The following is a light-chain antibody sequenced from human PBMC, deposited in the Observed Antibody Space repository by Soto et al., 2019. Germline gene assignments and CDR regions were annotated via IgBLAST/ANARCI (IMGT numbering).Light chain of an antibody. CDR2: GAS. J-gene: IGKJ1*01. V-gene: IGKV3-15*01. CDR1: QSVSSK. CDR3: QQYNNWPWT. Sequence: EIVMTQSPATLSVSQVERGTLSCRASQSVSSKLAWYQQKPGQAPRLLIYGASTRATGIPARFSGSGSGTEFTLTISSLQSEDFAVYHCQQYNNWPWTFGQGTKVDIK.